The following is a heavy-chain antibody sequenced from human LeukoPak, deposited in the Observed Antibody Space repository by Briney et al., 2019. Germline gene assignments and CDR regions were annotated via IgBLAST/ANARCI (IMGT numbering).Heavy chain of an antibody. CDR1: GGSISSYY. CDR2: IYYSGST. J-gene: IGHJ3*02. Sequence: PSETLSLTCTVSGGSISSYYWSWIRQPPGKGLEWIGYIYYSGSTNYNPSLKSRVTISVDTSKNQFSLKLSSVAAADTAVYYCARQILRYFDWTDAFDIWGQGTMVTVSS. V-gene: IGHV4-59*01. D-gene: IGHD3-9*01. CDR3: ARQILRYFDWTDAFDI.